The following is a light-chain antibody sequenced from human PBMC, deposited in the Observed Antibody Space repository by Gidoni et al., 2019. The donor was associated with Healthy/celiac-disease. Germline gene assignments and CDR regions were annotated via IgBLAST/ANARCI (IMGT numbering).Light chain of an antibody. CDR3: QQYYSTPRT. V-gene: IGKV4-1*01. Sequence: DIVMTLSLDSLAVSLGERATINCKSSQSVLYSSNNKNYLAWYQQKPGQPPKLLIYWASTRESGVPDRFSGSGSGTDFTLTISSLQAEDVAVYYCQQYYSTPRTFGQGTKVEIK. CDR1: QSVLYSSNNKNY. CDR2: WAS. J-gene: IGKJ1*01.